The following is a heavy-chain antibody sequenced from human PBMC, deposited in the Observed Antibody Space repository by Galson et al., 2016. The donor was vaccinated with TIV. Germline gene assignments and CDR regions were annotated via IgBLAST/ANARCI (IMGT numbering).Heavy chain of an antibody. CDR1: GYSLSSFW. V-gene: IGHV5-51*03. CDR2: IYPRDSDI. CDR3: ARAPGYSGYSYGYFDS. Sequence: QSGAEVKKPGESLKISCKASGYSLSSFWVGWVRQTPGKGIEWMGIIYPRDSDIKYSPSFQGQVTISADESVSTAYLQWGRLKASDTAIYYCARAPGYSGYSYGYFDSWGQGTLVTVSS. J-gene: IGHJ4*02. D-gene: IGHD5-18*01.